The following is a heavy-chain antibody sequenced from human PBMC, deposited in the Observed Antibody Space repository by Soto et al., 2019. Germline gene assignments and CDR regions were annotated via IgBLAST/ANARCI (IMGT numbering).Heavy chain of an antibody. CDR2: INHSGST. Sequence: QVHLQQWGAGLLKPSETLSLTCAVYGVSFTGYYWSWIRQPPGKGLEWIGEINHSGSTNYNPSVKSGVTISVDTYKKQFSLKLISVTAAYTAVYYCATSYYNIWSSYYLAYFDYWGQGTLVTVSS. CDR3: ATSYYNIWSSYYLAYFDY. J-gene: IGHJ4*02. D-gene: IGHD3-3*01. CDR1: GVSFTGYY. V-gene: IGHV4-34*01.